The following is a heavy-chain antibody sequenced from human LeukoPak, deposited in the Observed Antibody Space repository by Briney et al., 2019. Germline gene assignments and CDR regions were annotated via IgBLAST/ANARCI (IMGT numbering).Heavy chain of an antibody. CDR2: INSDGSTT. CDR1: GFTFSSYW. J-gene: IGHJ4*02. D-gene: IGHD6-13*01. CDR3: ARGKDSSSWYDY. Sequence: GGSLRLSCAASGFTFSSYWMHWVRQAPGKGLVWVSRINSDGSTTNYADSVKGRFTISRDNAKNTLYLQMNSLRADDTAVYYCARGKDSSSWYDYWGQGTLVTVSS. V-gene: IGHV3-74*01.